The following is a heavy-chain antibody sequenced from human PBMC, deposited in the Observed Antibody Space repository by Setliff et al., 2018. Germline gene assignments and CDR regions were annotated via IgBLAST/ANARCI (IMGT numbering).Heavy chain of an antibody. V-gene: IGHV4-61*02. CDR2: IYSSGST. J-gene: IGHJ4*02. CDR1: GGSISSGSYY. Sequence: SETLSLTCTVSGGSISSGSYYWSWIRQPAGKGLEWIGRIYSSGSTKYNPSLKSRVTISGDTSKNQFSLKLSSVTAADTAVYYCARGAGWCCDSSGYYYDYWGQGTLVTVSS. CDR3: ARGAGWCCDSSGYYYDY. D-gene: IGHD3-22*01.